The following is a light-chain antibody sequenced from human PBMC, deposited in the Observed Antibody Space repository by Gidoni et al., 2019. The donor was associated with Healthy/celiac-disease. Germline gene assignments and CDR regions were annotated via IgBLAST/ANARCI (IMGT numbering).Light chain of an antibody. CDR3: QQCNNYPFT. J-gene: IGKJ3*01. CDR1: QGISSS. Sequence: AIQLTQSPSSLSASVGYRVTITCRASQGISSSLAWYQQKPGKAPKLLIYDASSLESGVPSRFSGSGSMTDFTLTISSLQPEDFATYYCQQCNNYPFTFGPGTKVDIK. V-gene: IGKV1D-13*01. CDR2: DAS.